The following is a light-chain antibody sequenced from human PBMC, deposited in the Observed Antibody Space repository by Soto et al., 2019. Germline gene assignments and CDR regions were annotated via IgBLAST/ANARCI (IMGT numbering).Light chain of an antibody. J-gene: IGLJ2*01. CDR1: SSDIGGYDY. CDR3: TSYASGSSHVV. Sequence: QSVLTQPASASGSPGQSITLSCTGTSSDIGGYDYVSWYQRHPGKAPKLIIYDVNNRPSGVSNRFSGSKSGNTASLTISGLHAEDEADYYCTSYASGSSHVVFGGGTKLTVL. V-gene: IGLV2-14*01. CDR2: DVN.